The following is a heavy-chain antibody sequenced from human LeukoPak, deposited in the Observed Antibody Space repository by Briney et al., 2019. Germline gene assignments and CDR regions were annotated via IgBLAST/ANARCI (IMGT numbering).Heavy chain of an antibody. CDR3: AKGVDQLLPYYFDY. V-gene: IGHV3-23*01. CDR2: ISGSGGST. D-gene: IGHD5-12*01. CDR1: GFTVSNNY. J-gene: IGHJ4*02. Sequence: PGGSLRLSCAASGFTVSNNYMSWVRQAPGKGLEWVSAISGSGGSTYYADSVKGRFTISRDNSKNTLYLQMNSLRAEDTAVYYCAKGVDQLLPYYFDYWGQGTLVTVSS.